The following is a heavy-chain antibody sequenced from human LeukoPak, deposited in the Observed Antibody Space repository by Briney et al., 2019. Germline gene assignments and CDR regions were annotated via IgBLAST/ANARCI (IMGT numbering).Heavy chain of an antibody. V-gene: IGHV3-48*03. CDR2: ISSSGKNI. CDR1: GFTFSSYE. D-gene: IGHD5-18*01. J-gene: IGHJ4*02. Sequence: GGSLRLSCAASGFTFSSYEMNWVRQAPGKGLEWVSYISSSGKNIVYADSVKGRFTISRDNAKNSMHLQMNSLRVEDTAVYYCVRADAKKTAMVDYWGRGTLVAVSS. CDR3: VRADAKKTAMVDY.